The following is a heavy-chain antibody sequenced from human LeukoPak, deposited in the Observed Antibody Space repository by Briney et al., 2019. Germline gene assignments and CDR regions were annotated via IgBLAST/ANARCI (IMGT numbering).Heavy chain of an antibody. Sequence: GGSLRLSCAASGFTFSSYGMHWVRQAPGKGLEWVAVIWYAGSNKYYADSVKGRFTISRDNSKNTLYLQMNSLRAEDTAVYYCARDLRQWELLGYWGQGTLVTVSS. J-gene: IGHJ4*02. V-gene: IGHV3-33*01. D-gene: IGHD1-26*01. CDR3: ARDLRQWELLGY. CDR1: GFTFSSYG. CDR2: IWYAGSNK.